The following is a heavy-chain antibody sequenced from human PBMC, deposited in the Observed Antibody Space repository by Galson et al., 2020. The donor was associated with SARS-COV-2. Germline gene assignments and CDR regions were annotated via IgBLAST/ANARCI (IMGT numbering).Heavy chain of an antibody. CDR2: MNPNSGNT. J-gene: IGHJ4*02. CDR1: GYTFTSYD. D-gene: IGHD4-17*01. CDR3: ARLPDDYGDYYFDY. Sequence: ASVKVSCKASGYTFTSYDINWVRQATGQGLEWMGWMNPNSGNTGYAQKFQGRVTMTRNTSISTAYMELSSLRSEDTAVYYCARLPDDYGDYYFDYWGQGTLVTVSS. V-gene: IGHV1-8*01.